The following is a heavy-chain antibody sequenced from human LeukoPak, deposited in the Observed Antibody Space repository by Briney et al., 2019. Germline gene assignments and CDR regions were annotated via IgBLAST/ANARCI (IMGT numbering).Heavy chain of an antibody. V-gene: IGHV4-4*02. CDR3: AKDLAVLRFLEWLFDY. Sequence: PSETLSLTCAVSGGSISSSNWWSWVRQPPGKGLEWIGEIYHSGSTNYNPSLKSRVTISVDKSKNQFSLKLSSVTAADTAVYYCAKDLAVLRFLEWLFDYWGQGTLVTVSS. D-gene: IGHD3-3*01. CDR2: IYHSGST. J-gene: IGHJ4*02. CDR1: GGSISSSNW.